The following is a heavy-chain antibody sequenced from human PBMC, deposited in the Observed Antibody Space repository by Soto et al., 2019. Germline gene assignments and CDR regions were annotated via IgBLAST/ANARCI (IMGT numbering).Heavy chain of an antibody. CDR3: AREGPAPYSYYGMDV. CDR1: GYSFTTYG. CDR2: ISAYNGNT. V-gene: IGHV1-18*01. Sequence: QVQLVQSGGEVKKPGASVKVSCKTSGYSFTTYGISWVRQAPGQGLEWMGWISAYNGNTNYAQKLQDRVTMTIDTTTSTAYMELRSMRYDDTAVDYCAREGPAPYSYYGMDVWGQGSTVTVSS. J-gene: IGHJ6*02.